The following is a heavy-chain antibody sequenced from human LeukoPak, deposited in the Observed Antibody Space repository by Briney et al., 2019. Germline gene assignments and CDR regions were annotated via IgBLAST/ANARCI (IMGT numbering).Heavy chain of an antibody. Sequence: ASVKVSCKASGYTFTSYDINWVRQATGQGLEWMGWMNPNSGNTGYAQKFQGRVTITRNTSISTAYMELSSLRSEDTAVYYCARGEGPYDFWSGSALPIDYWGQGTLVTVSS. CDR3: ARGEGPYDFWSGSALPIDY. CDR2: MNPNSGNT. V-gene: IGHV1-8*03. CDR1: GYTFTSYD. J-gene: IGHJ4*02. D-gene: IGHD3-3*01.